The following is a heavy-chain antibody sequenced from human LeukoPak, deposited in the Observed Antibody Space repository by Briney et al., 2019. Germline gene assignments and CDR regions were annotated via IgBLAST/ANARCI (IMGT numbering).Heavy chain of an antibody. J-gene: IGHJ5*02. CDR3: AREYMTTLNWFDP. V-gene: IGHV4-38-2*02. D-gene: IGHD2/OR15-2a*01. CDR1: GYSISSGYY. CDR2: IYHSGST. Sequence: PSETLSLTCTVSGYSISSGYYWGWIRQPPGKGLEWIGSIYHSGSTYYNPSLKSRVTISVDTSKNQFSLKLSSVTAADTAVYYCAREYMTTLNWFDPWGQGTLVTVSS.